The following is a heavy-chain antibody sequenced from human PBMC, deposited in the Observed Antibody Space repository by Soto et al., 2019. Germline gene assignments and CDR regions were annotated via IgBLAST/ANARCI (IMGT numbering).Heavy chain of an antibody. J-gene: IGHJ5*02. Sequence: QLQLQESGSGLVRPSQTLSLTCAVSGGSISSGGYSWNWIRQPPGKGLEWIGYIYHSGSTLYNPSLKSRVSXXVXESKNQFSRKLSSVTAADTAVYYCARDQLEGNWFDPWGQGTLVTVSS. CDR3: ARDQLEGNWFDP. D-gene: IGHD1-1*01. V-gene: IGHV4-30-2*01. CDR2: IYHSGST. CDR1: GGSISSGGYS.